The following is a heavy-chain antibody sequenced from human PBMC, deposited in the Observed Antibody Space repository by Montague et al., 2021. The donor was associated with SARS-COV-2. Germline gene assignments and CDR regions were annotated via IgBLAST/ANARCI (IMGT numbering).Heavy chain of an antibody. D-gene: IGHD6-13*01. CDR3: AREIAAAGPALDY. V-gene: IGHV2-70*11. CDR2: IDWDDDK. J-gene: IGHJ4*02. Sequence: PALVKPTQTLTLTCTFSGFSLSTSGMCVSWIRQPPGKALEWLTRIDWDDDKYYSTSLKTRLTISKDTSKNQVVLTMTNMDPVDTATYYCAREIAAAGPALDYWGQGTLVTVSS. CDR1: GFSLSTSGMC.